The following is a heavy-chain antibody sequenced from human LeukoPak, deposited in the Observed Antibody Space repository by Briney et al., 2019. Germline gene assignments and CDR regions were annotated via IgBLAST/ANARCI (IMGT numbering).Heavy chain of an antibody. CDR2: INSDGSST. Sequence: PGGSLRLSCAASGFTFSSYWMHWVRQVPGKGLVWVSRINSDGSSTTYADSVKGRFTISRDNAKSTLYLQMNSLRAEDTAVYYCAKDPTTGDYYGMDVWGQGTTVTVSS. J-gene: IGHJ6*02. V-gene: IGHV3-74*01. CDR3: AKDPTTGDYYGMDV. D-gene: IGHD4-11*01. CDR1: GFTFSSYW.